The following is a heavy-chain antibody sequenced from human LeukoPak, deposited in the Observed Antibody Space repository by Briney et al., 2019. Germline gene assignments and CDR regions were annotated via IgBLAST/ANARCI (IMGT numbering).Heavy chain of an antibody. CDR2: INHSGST. V-gene: IGHV4-34*01. D-gene: IGHD5-18*01. Sequence: SETLSLTCAVDGGSFSGYYWSWIRQPPRKGLEWTGEINHSGSTNYNPSLKSRVTISVDTSKNQFSLKLSSVTAAATAVYYCARRAGYSYGPGWFDPWGQGTLVTVSS. CDR1: GGSFSGYY. J-gene: IGHJ5*02. CDR3: ARRAGYSYGPGWFDP.